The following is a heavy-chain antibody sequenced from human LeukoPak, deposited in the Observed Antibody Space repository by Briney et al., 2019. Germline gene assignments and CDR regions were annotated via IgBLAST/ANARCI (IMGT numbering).Heavy chain of an antibody. CDR1: GGSISSSNW. Sequence: PSGTLSLTCAVSGGSISSSNWWSWVRQPPGKGLEWIGEIYDSESTNYNPSLKSRVTISVDKSKNQFSLKLNSVTAADTAVYYCAKSNGYGLIDIWGQGTMVTVSS. V-gene: IGHV4-4*02. CDR3: AKSNGYGLIDI. CDR2: IYDSEST. D-gene: IGHD3-22*01. J-gene: IGHJ3*02.